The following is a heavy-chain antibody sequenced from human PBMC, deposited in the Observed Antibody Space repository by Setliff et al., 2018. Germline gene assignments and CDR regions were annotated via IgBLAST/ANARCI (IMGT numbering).Heavy chain of an antibody. V-gene: IGHV4-59*01. CDR3: ARGGTYRYFDH. CDR1: GDSISNYY. J-gene: IGHJ4*02. CDR2: VYYTGDT. D-gene: IGHD5-12*01. Sequence: PSETLSLTCTVSGDSISNYYWSWIRQPPGEGLEFIGYVYYTGDTRYSPSLKSRVTMSVDTSKKQFSLKLTSLTAADTAVYYCARGGTYRYFDHWGQGTLVTVS.